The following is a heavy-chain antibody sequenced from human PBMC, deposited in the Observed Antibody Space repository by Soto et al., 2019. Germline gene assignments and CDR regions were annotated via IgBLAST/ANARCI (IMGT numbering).Heavy chain of an antibody. J-gene: IGHJ4*02. D-gene: IGHD5-18*01. V-gene: IGHV3-21*01. CDR2: ISSSSRYM. CDR3: AGASSYGTYYFDY. CDR1: GFTLNGHS. Sequence: PGGSLRLSCAVSGFTLNGHSMNWVRQAPGRGPEWRSSISSSSRYMYYADSLKGRFTVPRDNAKNSLYLQMNSLRADDTAVYFCAGASSYGTYYFDYWGQGTLVAVSS.